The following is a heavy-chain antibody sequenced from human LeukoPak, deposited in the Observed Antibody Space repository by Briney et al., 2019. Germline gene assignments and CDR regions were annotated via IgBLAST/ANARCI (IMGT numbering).Heavy chain of an antibody. CDR3: AREGLDRYFDL. CDR1: GFTFSSSA. CDR2: ISYDGSNK. V-gene: IGHV3-30-3*01. Sequence: GRSLRLSCAASGFTFSSSAMHWVRQAPGKGLEWVAVISYDGSNKYYADSVKGRFTISRDNTKNTLYLQMNSLRAEDTSVYYCAREGLDRYFDLWGRGTQVTVSS. J-gene: IGHJ2*01.